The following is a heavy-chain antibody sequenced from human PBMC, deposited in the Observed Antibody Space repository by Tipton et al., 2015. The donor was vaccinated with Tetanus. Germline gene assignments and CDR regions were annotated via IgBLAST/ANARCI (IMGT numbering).Heavy chain of an antibody. CDR3: ARGRTMSGVVAPFDL. D-gene: IGHD3-3*01. Sequence: GLVKPSETLSLTCGVSDGSFNAYYWSWIRQTPGKGLEWIGEVNQSGSTKYNPSFNSRAAISVDTSKSQFSLRVRSVTAADTAVYYCARGRTMSGVVAPFDLWGQGTQVTVSS. J-gene: IGHJ4*02. CDR2: VNQSGST. CDR1: DGSFNAYY. V-gene: IGHV4-34*01.